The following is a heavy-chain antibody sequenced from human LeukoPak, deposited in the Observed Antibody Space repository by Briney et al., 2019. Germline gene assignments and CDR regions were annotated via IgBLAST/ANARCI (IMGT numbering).Heavy chain of an antibody. CDR2: IYYSGSA. D-gene: IGHD6-19*01. J-gene: IGHJ4*02. CDR3: ARTLPSVAGFSYYFDY. V-gene: IGHV4-59*01. CDR1: GGSISSYY. Sequence: PSETLSLTCTVSGGSISSYYWSWIRQPPGKGLEWIGYIYYSGSANYNPSLKSRVTISVDTSKNQFSLKLSSVTAADTAVYYCARTLPSVAGFSYYFDYWGQGTLVTVSS.